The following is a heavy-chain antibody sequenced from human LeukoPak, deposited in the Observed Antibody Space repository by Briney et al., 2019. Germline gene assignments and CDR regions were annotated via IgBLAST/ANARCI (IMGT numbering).Heavy chain of an antibody. CDR1: GFTFSDYG. CDR3: AGAGY. CDR2: ISPDGRDK. V-gene: IGHV3-7*01. D-gene: IGHD1-14*01. Sequence: PGGSLRLSCAASGFTFSDYGIHWVRQAPGKGLEWVANISPDGRDKYYGDSVKGRFTISRDNAKNSLYLQMNSLRADDTAVFYCAGAGYWGQGALVTVSS. J-gene: IGHJ4*02.